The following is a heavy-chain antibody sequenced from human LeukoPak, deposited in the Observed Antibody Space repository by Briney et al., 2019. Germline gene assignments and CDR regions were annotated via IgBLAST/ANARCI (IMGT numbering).Heavy chain of an antibody. CDR1: GYSISSGYF. J-gene: IGHJ4*02. CDR2: IYSSGST. CDR3: ARGFRGDNFDY. V-gene: IGHV4-38-2*02. D-gene: IGHD7-27*01. Sequence: PSETLSLTCTTSGYSISSGYFWVWIRQPPGKGLEWIGTIYSSGSTYSQPSLKSRVTISVDTSKNQFSLKLSSVTAADTAVYFCARGFRGDNFDYWGQGTLVTVSS.